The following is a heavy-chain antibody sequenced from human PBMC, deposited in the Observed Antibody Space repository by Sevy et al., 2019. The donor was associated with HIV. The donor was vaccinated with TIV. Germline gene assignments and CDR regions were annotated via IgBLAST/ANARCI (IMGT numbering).Heavy chain of an antibody. D-gene: IGHD3-22*01. Sequence: SETLSLTCTVSGGSISSSSYYWGWIRQPPGKGLEWIGSIYYSGSTYYNPSLKSRVTISVDTSKNQSSLKLSSVTAADTAVYYCARAPDYYDSSGYLGYYFDYWGQGTLVTVSS. CDR3: ARAPDYYDSSGYLGYYFDY. CDR1: GGSISSSSYY. J-gene: IGHJ4*02. CDR2: IYYSGST. V-gene: IGHV4-39*01.